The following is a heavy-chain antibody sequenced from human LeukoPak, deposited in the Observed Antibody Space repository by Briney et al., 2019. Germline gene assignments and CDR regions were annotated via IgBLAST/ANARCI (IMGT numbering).Heavy chain of an antibody. J-gene: IGHJ4*02. CDR1: GGSFSGYY. V-gene: IGHV4-34*01. CDR2: INHSGST. D-gene: IGHD3-9*01. Sequence: PSETLSLTCAVYGGSFSGYYWSWIRQPPGKGLEWIGEINHSGSTNYNPSLKSRVTISVDTSKNQFSLKLSSVTAADTAVYYCARSRRPLTGYYTDSGQGTLVTVSS. CDR3: ARSRRPLTGYYTD.